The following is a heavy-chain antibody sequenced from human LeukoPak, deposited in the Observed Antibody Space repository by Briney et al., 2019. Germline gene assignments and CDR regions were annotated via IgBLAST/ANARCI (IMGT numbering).Heavy chain of an antibody. Sequence: PSETLSLTCTVSGGSISSYYWSWIRQPAGKGLEWIGRIYTSGSTNYNPSLKSRVTMSVDTSKNQFSLKLSSVTAADTAVYYCARDKRVMYSSSIDAFDIWGQGTMVTVSS. CDR1: GGSISSYY. V-gene: IGHV4-4*07. CDR3: ARDKRVMYSSSIDAFDI. CDR2: IYTSGST. D-gene: IGHD6-6*01. J-gene: IGHJ3*02.